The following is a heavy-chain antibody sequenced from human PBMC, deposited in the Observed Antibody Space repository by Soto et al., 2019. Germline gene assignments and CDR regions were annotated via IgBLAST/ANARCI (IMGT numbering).Heavy chain of an antibody. Sequence: QLQLQESGPGLVKPSETLSLTCTVSGGSISSSSYYWGWIRQPPGKGLEWIGSIYYSGSTYYNPSLKSRVTISVDTSKNQFSLKLSSVTAADTAVYYCARHLDSSGYNYYFDYWGQGTLVTVSS. CDR3: ARHLDSSGYNYYFDY. CDR1: GGSISSSSYY. D-gene: IGHD3-22*01. V-gene: IGHV4-39*01. J-gene: IGHJ4*02. CDR2: IYYSGST.